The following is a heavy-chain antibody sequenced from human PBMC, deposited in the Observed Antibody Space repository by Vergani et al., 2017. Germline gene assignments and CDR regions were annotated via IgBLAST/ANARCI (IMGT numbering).Heavy chain of an antibody. V-gene: IGHV3-15*01. J-gene: IGHJ4*02. Sequence: EVQLVESGGGLVKPGGSLRLSCAASGFTFSNAWMSWVRQAPGKGLEWVGRIKSKTDGGTTDYAAPVKGRFTISRDDSKNTLYLQMNSLKTEDTAVYYCTTAWGQWLVPFDYWGQGTLVTVSS. CDR1: GFTFSNAW. CDR2: IKSKTDGGTT. CDR3: TTAWGQWLVPFDY. D-gene: IGHD6-19*01.